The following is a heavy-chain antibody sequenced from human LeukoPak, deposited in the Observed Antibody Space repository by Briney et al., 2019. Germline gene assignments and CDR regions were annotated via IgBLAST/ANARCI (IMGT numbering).Heavy chain of an antibody. V-gene: IGHV3-30-3*01. CDR3: ARDLTGTGDY. Sequence: PGGSLRLSCAASGFTFSSYAMHWVRQAPGKGLEWVAVISYDGSNKYYADSVKGRFTISRDNPKNTLYLQMNSLRADDTAVYHCARDLTGTGDYWGQGTLVTVSS. CDR1: GFTFSSYA. CDR2: ISYDGSNK. D-gene: IGHD1-1*01. J-gene: IGHJ4*02.